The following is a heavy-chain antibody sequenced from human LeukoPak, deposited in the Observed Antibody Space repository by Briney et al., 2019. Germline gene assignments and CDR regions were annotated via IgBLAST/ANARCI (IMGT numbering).Heavy chain of an antibody. D-gene: IGHD5-18*01. CDR1: GFTFGDYA. J-gene: IGHJ6*02. Sequence: SLRLSCTASGFTFGDYAMSWVRQAPGKGLEWVGFIRSKAYGGTTEYAASVKGRFTISRDDSKSIAYLQMNSLKTEDTAVYYCTRFVDTAMVMTYGMDVWGQGTTVTVSS. CDR3: TRFVDTAMVMTYGMDV. CDR2: IRSKAYGGTT. V-gene: IGHV3-49*04.